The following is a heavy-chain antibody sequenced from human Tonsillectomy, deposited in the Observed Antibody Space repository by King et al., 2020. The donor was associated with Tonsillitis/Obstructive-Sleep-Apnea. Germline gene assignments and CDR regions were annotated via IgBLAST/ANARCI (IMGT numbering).Heavy chain of an antibody. CDR2: IYYSGSA. D-gene: IGHD2-8*01. J-gene: IGHJ3*02. CDR3: ARDMVLEAGGDAFDI. V-gene: IGHV4-59*01. Sequence: VQLQESGPGLVKPSETLSLTCTVSGGSISSYYWSWIRQPPGKGLEWIGYIYYSGSANYNPSLKSRVTMSVDRPKNQFSLTLSSVTAADTAVYYCARDMVLEAGGDAFDIWGQGTMVTVSS. CDR1: GGSISSYY.